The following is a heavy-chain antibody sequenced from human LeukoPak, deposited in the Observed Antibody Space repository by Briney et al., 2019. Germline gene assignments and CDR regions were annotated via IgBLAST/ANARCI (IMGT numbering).Heavy chain of an antibody. V-gene: IGHV4-34*01. Sequence: SETLSLTCAVYGGSFSGYYWSWIRQPPGKGLEWIGEINHSGSTNYNPSLKSRVTISVDTSKNQFSLKLSSVTAADTAVYYCARQEFEGCFDPWGQGTLVTVSS. J-gene: IGHJ5*02. CDR1: GGSFSGYY. CDR2: INHSGST. D-gene: IGHD3-10*01. CDR3: ARQEFEGCFDP.